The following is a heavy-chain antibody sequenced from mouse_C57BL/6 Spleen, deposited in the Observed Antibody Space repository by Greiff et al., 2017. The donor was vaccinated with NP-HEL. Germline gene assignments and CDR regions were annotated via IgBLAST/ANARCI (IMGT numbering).Heavy chain of an antibody. CDR3: ARGDYYSNYGYFDV. V-gene: IGHV1-52*01. Sequence: QVQLQQPGAELVRPGSSVKLSCKASGYTFTSYWMHWVKQRPIQGLEWIGNIDPSDSETHYNQKFKDKATLTVDKSSSTAYMQLSSLTSEDSAVYYCARGDYYSNYGYFDVWGTGTTVTVSS. CDR2: IDPSDSET. CDR1: GYTFTSYW. J-gene: IGHJ1*03. D-gene: IGHD2-5*01.